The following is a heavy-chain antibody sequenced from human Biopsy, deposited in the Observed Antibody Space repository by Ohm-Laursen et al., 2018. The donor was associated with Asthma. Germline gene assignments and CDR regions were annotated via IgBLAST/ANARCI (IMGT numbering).Heavy chain of an antibody. CDR3: VRDGTDDAFDI. J-gene: IGHJ3*02. CDR1: GFSFSNFA. D-gene: IGHD1-1*01. CDR2: ISKDASTQ. V-gene: IGHV3-30*01. Sequence: SLRLSCAASGFSFSNFAIHWVRQAPGKGLEWVGVISKDASTQDYADSVKGRFTMARDNSKNTLDLQMNSLREEDTAVYYCVRDGTDDAFDIWGQGTVVSISS.